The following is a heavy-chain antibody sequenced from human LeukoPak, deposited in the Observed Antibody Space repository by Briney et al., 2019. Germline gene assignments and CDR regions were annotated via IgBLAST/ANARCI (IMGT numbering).Heavy chain of an antibody. D-gene: IGHD1-26*01. Sequence: KPGGSLRLSCAGSGFTFSSYTMNWVRHAPGKGLEWVSYISSSSSYTNYPDSVKGRFTISRDNAKNSLYLQMNSLRAEDTAVYYCARVRSRQWEPQGFDYWGQGTLVTVSS. CDR2: ISSSSSYT. J-gene: IGHJ4*02. CDR3: ARVRSRQWEPQGFDY. CDR1: GFTFSSYT. V-gene: IGHV3-21*05.